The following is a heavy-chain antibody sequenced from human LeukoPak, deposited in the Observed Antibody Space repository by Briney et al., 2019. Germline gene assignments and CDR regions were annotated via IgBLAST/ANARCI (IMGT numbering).Heavy chain of an antibody. CDR1: GFTFSNHG. J-gene: IGHJ4*02. Sequence: GRSLRLSCAASGFTFSNHGMSWVRYAPGQGLEWVSGISGSGGSTYCADSVKGRFTISRDNSRNTLFLQMNSLRAEDTAVYYCAKYCSGGNCYSGLYWGQGTLVTVSS. D-gene: IGHD2-15*01. V-gene: IGHV3-23*01. CDR2: ISGSGGST. CDR3: AKYCSGGNCYSGLY.